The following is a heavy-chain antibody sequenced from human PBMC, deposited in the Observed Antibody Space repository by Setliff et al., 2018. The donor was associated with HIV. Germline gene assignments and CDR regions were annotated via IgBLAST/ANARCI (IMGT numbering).Heavy chain of an antibody. CDR2: MYHSGST. V-gene: IGHV4-31*08. CDR3: ARRHNDYSLYYFDS. CDR1: GGSISSGGYY. J-gene: IGHJ4*02. D-gene: IGHD5-12*01. Sequence: PSETLSLTCTVSGGSISSGGYYWSWIRQHPGKGLEWIGYMYHSGSTHYNPSLESRVTISADMSKNQFSLKLSSVTAADTAVYYCARRHNDYSLYYFDSWGQGTLVTVSS.